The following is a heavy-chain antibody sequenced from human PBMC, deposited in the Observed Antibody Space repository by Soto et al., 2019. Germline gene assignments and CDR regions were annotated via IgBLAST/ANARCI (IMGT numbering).Heavy chain of an antibody. D-gene: IGHD6-13*01. CDR2: IIPISGTA. J-gene: IGHJ3*02. CDR1: GGTFSIYA. V-gene: IGHV1-69*13. Sequence: SVKVSCKASGGTFSIYAISCVLHSPLRWLEWMGGIIPISGTANYAQNFQGRVTITADESTSTAYMELSRLRSEDTVVYYCAREAAAAFRDAFDIWGQGAIVTVS. CDR3: AREAAAAFRDAFDI.